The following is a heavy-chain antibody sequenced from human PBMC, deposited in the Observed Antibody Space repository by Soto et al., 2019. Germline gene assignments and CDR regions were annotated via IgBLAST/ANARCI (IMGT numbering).Heavy chain of an antibody. CDR2: INHSGST. J-gene: IGHJ4*02. Sequence: SATQSITCSVSGGSMSEYFWSWIRQSPGKGLEWIGEINHSGSTNYNPSLKSRVTISVDTSKNQFSLKLSSVTAADTAVYYCARDREVWYYYDNSGSYYFDYWGQGTQVTVSS. D-gene: IGHD3-22*01. V-gene: IGHV4-34*01. CDR3: ARDREVWYYYDNSGSYYFDY. CDR1: GGSMSEYF.